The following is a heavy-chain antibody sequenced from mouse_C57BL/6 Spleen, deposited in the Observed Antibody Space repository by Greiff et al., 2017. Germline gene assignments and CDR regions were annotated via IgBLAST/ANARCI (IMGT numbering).Heavy chain of an antibody. Sequence: QVQLKQSGAELARPGASVKMSCKASGYTFTSYTMHWVKQRPGQGLEWIGYIYPSRGYTKYNQKFKDKATLTADKSSSTAYMQLSSLTSEDSAVYYCARVETVYWYFYVWGTGTTVTVSS. CDR1: GYTFTSYT. CDR3: ARVETVYWYFYV. V-gene: IGHV1-4*01. J-gene: IGHJ1*03. CDR2: IYPSRGYT.